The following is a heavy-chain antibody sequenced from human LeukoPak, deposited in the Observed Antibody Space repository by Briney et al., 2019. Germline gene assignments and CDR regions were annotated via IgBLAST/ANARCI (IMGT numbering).Heavy chain of an antibody. CDR3: ARITMVRGVDAFDI. CDR2: ISSSGSTI. D-gene: IGHD3-10*01. V-gene: IGHV3-11*01. Sequence: GGALRLSCAASGFTFSDYYMSWIRQAPGKGLEWVSYISSSGSTIYYADSVKGRFTISRDNAKNSLYLQMNSLRAEDTAVYYCARITMVRGVDAFDIWGQGTMVTVSS. J-gene: IGHJ3*02. CDR1: GFTFSDYY.